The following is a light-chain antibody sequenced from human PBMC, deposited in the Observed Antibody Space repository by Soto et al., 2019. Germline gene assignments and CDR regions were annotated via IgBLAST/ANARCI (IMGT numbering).Light chain of an antibody. V-gene: IGKV1-39*01. CDR3: QQSFTIPRT. J-gene: IGKJ1*01. CDR1: QRILTY. CDR2: AAS. Sequence: DIQMTQSPSSLSASVGDRVTITCRASQRILTYLNWYQQKPGRAPNLLIYAASNLQSGVPSRFSGAGSGTDFTLTISSLQPEDYATYYCQQSFTIPRTFDQGTKVEIK.